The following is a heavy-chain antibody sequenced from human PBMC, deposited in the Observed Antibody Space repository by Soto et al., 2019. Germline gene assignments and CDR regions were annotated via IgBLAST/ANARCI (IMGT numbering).Heavy chain of an antibody. J-gene: IGHJ4*02. CDR2: IYHSGST. V-gene: IGHV4-4*02. Sequence: QVQLQESGPGLVKPSGTLSLTCAVSGGSIRSSNWWSWVRQPPGKGLQWIGEIYHSGSTNYIPSLKSRVTISVDKSRNQFSLKMSSVTAAETAVYYCARRWVEGRVDYWGQGTLVTVSS. CDR3: ARRWVEGRVDY. CDR1: GGSIRSSNW. D-gene: IGHD2-15*01.